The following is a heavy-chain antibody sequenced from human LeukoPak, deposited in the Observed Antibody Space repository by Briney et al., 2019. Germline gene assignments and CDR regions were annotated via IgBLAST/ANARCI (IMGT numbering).Heavy chain of an antibody. D-gene: IGHD3-22*01. J-gene: IGHJ4*02. CDR1: GFTVSSNY. CDR3: TRESSSGYYWSY. Sequence: GGSLRLSCAASGFTVSSNYMSWVRQAPGKGLEWVSVIYSGGRTYYADSGKGRCTISRDNSKNMFFLQMNSLRAEDTAIYYWTRESSSGYYWSYWGQGTRVTVSS. V-gene: IGHV3-66*01. CDR2: IYSGGRT.